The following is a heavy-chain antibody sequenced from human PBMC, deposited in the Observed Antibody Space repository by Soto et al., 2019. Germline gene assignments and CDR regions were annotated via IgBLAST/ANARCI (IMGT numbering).Heavy chain of an antibody. V-gene: IGHV1-18*01. CDR2: ISAYNGNT. CDR1: GYTFTSYG. D-gene: IGHD6-6*01. CDR3: ARGRIAARRESQPGDY. Sequence: GASVKVSCNASGYTFTSYGISWVRQAPGQGLEWMGWISAYNGNTNYAQKLQGRVTMTTDTSTSTAYMELRSLRSDDTAVYYCARGRIAARRESQPGDYWGQGTLVTVSS. J-gene: IGHJ4*02.